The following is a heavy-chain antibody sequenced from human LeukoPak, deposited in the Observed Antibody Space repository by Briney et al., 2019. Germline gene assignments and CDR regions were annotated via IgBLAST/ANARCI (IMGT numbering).Heavy chain of an antibody. J-gene: IGHJ4*02. CDR1: GFTFDHYA. D-gene: IGHD6-19*01. Sequence: GGSLRLSCAASGFTFDHYAMHWVRQAPGKGLEWVSGISWNSGILGYADSVKGRFTISRDNAKNSLYLQMNSLRAEDTALYYCAKGLRLVALDYWGQGTLVTVSP. V-gene: IGHV3-9*01. CDR3: AKGLRLVALDY. CDR2: ISWNSGIL.